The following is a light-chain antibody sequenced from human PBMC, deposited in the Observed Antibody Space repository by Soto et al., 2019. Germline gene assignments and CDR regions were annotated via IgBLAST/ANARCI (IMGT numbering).Light chain of an antibody. J-gene: IGLJ1*01. Sequence: QSALTQPASVSGSPGQSITISCTGTSSDIGNYKLVSWFQQHPGKAPRLIIFAVTERPAGISVRFSGSKSGNTASLTISGLQAEDEADYYCSSYAGRSSYVFGTGTKLTVL. CDR1: SSDIGNYKL. CDR3: SSYAGRSSYV. V-gene: IGLV2-23*02. CDR2: AVT.